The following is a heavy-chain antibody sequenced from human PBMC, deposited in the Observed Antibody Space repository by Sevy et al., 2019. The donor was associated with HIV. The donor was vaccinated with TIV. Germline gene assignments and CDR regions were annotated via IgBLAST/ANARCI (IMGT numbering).Heavy chain of an antibody. CDR1: AFTFSDSW. V-gene: IGHV3-7*01. CDR3: ATFSVGY. Sequence: GGSLRLSCAASAFTFSDSWKHWVRQAPGKGLEWVANINQDGNEKYYVDSVKGRFTISGDNAKNSLYLQMNSLRDDDTAVYYCATFSVGYWGQGTLVTVSS. D-gene: IGHD3-3*01. CDR2: INQDGNEK. J-gene: IGHJ4*02.